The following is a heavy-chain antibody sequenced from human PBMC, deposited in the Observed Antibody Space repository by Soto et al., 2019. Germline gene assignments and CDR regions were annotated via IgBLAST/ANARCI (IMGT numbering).Heavy chain of an antibody. CDR3: AKDHLFSGWTSGGYFDY. J-gene: IGHJ4*02. CDR1: GFTFSSYA. D-gene: IGHD6-19*01. CDR2: ISGSVGST. V-gene: IGHV3-23*01. Sequence: GGSLRLSCAASGFTFSSYAMSWVRQAPGKGLEWVSAISGSVGSTYYADSVRGRFTISRDNSKNTLYLQMNNLRAEDTAVYYCAKDHLFSGWTSGGYFDYWGQGALVTVPQ.